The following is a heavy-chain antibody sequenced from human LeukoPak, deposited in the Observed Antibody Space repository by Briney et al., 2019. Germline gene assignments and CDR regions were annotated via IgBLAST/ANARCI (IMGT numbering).Heavy chain of an antibody. V-gene: IGHV3-23*01. Sequence: GGSLRLSCAASGFTLSSYAMSWVRQAPGKGLEWVSAISGSGDSTYYADSVHGRFTISRDNSRNTLYLQMNSLRAGDTAVYYCAKSFRSTSLDYWGQGTLVTVSS. D-gene: IGHD2-2*01. CDR3: AKSFRSTSLDY. CDR2: ISGSGDST. CDR1: GFTLSSYA. J-gene: IGHJ4*02.